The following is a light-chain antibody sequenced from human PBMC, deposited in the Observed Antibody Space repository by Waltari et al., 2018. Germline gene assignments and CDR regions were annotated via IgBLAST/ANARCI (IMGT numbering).Light chain of an antibody. CDR3: QQTYSSPR. CDR1: QSITMY. CDR2: AAS. J-gene: IGKJ3*01. Sequence: DIQMTQSPSSLSASVGDRVTITCRASQSITMYLNWYQQKAGKAPKLLIYAASILQSGVPSRFRGSGSGTDFTLTISNLQPEDFATYFCQQTYSSPRFGPGTKVDFK. V-gene: IGKV1-39*01.